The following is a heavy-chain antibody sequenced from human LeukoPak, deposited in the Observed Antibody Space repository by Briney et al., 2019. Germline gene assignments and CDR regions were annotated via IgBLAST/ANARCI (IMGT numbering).Heavy chain of an antibody. CDR2: INAGNGNT. D-gene: IGHD3-10*01. V-gene: IGHV1-3*01. Sequence: ASVKVSCKASGYTFTSYAMHWVRQAPGQRLEWMGWINAGNGNTKYSQEFQGRVTMTTDTSTTTAYMELRSLTSDDTAIYYCAREESIGSYQFLHDYWGQGTLVTVSS. J-gene: IGHJ4*02. CDR3: AREESIGSYQFLHDY. CDR1: GYTFTSYA.